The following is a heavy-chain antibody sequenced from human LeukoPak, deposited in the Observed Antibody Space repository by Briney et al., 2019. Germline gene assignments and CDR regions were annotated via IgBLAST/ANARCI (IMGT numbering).Heavy chain of an antibody. V-gene: IGHV4-39*07. D-gene: IGHD4-17*01. Sequence: SETLSLTCTVSGGSISSSSYYWGWIRQPPGKGLEWIGSIYYSGSTYYNPSLKSRVTISVDTSKNQFSLKLSSVTAADTAVYYCARDPGDYGDYRFDYWGQGTLVTVSS. CDR1: GGSISSSSYY. CDR2: IYYSGST. CDR3: ARDPGDYGDYRFDY. J-gene: IGHJ4*02.